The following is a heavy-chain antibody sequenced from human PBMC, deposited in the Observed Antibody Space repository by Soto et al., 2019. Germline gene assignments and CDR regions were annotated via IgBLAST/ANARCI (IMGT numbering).Heavy chain of an antibody. D-gene: IGHD3-22*01. CDR2: ISYDGSNK. V-gene: IGHV3-30-3*01. CDR1: GFTFSNYA. CDR3: ARDSRSSGYSYFDY. Sequence: VQLLESGGGLVQPGGSLRLSCAASGFTFSNYAMSWVRQAPGKGLEWVAVISYDGSNKYYADSVKGRFTISRDNSKNTLYLQMNSLRAEDTAVYYCARDSRSSGYSYFDYWGQGTLVTVSS. J-gene: IGHJ4*02.